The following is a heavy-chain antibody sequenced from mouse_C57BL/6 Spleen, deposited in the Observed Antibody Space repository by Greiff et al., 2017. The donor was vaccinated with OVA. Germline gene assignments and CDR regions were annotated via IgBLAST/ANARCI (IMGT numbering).Heavy chain of an antibody. J-gene: IGHJ3*01. D-gene: IGHD1-1*01. V-gene: IGHV1-62-2*01. Sequence: QVQLKQSGAELVKPGASVKLSCKASGYTFTEYTIHWVKQRSGQGLEWIGWFYPGSGSIKYNEKFKDKATLTADKSSSTVYMELSRLTSEDSAVYFCARHEEGRYYYGSSPSWFAYWGQGTLVTVSA. CDR1: GYTFTEYT. CDR3: ARHEEGRYYYGSSPSWFAY. CDR2: FYPGSGSI.